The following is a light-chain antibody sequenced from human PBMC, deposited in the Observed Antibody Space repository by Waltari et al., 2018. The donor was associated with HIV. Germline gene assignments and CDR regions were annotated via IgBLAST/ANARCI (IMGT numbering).Light chain of an antibody. CDR3: SSYSPRGSVV. J-gene: IGLJ3*02. Sequence: HSVLTQPASVSGSPGQSITISCSGPTSDLSSLNFVSWYQQSPGRAPKLIIFVVSSRPSGISDRFAGSKSGDTASLTISALRTEDEADYFCSSYSPRGSVVFGGGTKVTVL. V-gene: IGLV2-14*01. CDR2: VVS. CDR1: TSDLSSLNF.